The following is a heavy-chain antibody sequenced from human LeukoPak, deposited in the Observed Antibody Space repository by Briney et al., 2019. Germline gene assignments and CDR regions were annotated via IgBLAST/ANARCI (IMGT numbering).Heavy chain of an antibody. D-gene: IGHD5-12*01. Sequence: PSETLSLTCTVSRGSISGSIRSYYWSWLRQPPGKGLEWIGYISSSGSVNDNPSLRSRVTISVDTSKNQFFLNLSSVSAADTAVYYCARIPLGYSGAYYFDYWGQGTLVIVSS. CDR3: ARIPLGYSGAYYFDY. V-gene: IGHV4-4*09. CDR1: RGSISGSIRSYY. J-gene: IGHJ4*02. CDR2: ISSSGSV.